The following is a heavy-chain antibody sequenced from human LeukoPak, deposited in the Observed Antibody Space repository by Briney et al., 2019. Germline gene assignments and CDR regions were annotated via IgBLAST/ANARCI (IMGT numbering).Heavy chain of an antibody. CDR2: IHYSGST. CDR1: GGSISSSSYY. Sequence: SETLSLTCTVSGGSISSSSYYWGWIRQPPGKGLEWIGSIHYSGSTYYNPSLKSRVTISVDTSKNQFSLKLSSVTAADTAVYYCARDSSSSAWYFDLWGRGTLVTVSS. D-gene: IGHD6-6*01. V-gene: IGHV4-39*07. CDR3: ARDSSSSAWYFDL. J-gene: IGHJ2*01.